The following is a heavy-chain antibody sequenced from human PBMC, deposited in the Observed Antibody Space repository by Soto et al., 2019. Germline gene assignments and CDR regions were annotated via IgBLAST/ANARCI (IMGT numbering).Heavy chain of an antibody. V-gene: IGHV4-4*07. D-gene: IGHD6-13*01. CDR3: ARVIAAAENNWFDP. Sequence: SETLSLTCTVSGGSISSYYWSWIRQPAGKGLEWIGRIYTSGSTNYNPSLKSRVTMSVDTSKNQFSLKLSSVTAADTAVYYCARVIAAAENNWFDPWGQGTLVTVSS. CDR2: IYTSGST. J-gene: IGHJ5*02. CDR1: GGSISSYY.